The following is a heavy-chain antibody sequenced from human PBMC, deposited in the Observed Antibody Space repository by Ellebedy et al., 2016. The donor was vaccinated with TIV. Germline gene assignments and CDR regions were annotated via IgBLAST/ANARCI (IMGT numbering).Heavy chain of an antibody. Sequence: SETLSLTXTVSGGSISSSSYYWGWIRQPPGKGLEWIGSIYYSGCTYYNPSLKSRVTISVDTSKNQFSLKLSSVTAADTAVYYCTRDGGREAVDEPYYYYYMDVWGKGTTVTVSS. CDR1: GGSISSSSYY. D-gene: IGHD6-19*01. CDR2: IYYSGCT. J-gene: IGHJ6*03. CDR3: TRDGGREAVDEPYYYYYMDV. V-gene: IGHV4-39*07.